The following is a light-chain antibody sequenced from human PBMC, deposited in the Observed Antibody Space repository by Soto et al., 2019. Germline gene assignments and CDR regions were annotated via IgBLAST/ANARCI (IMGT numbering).Light chain of an antibody. CDR2: RAS. Sequence: QSQATLSVYPREIATLACRASQNIYHIVAWYQNRPGQAPRLTIFRASTRATGVPARFSGSGSGTEFTLTISSLQSEDFTVYSCLQYHNLWAFGQGTKVDIK. J-gene: IGKJ1*01. CDR1: QNIYHI. CDR3: LQYHNLWA. V-gene: IGKV3-15*01.